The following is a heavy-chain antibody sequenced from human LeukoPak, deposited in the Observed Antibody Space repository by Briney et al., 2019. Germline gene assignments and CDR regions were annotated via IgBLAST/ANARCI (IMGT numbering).Heavy chain of an antibody. J-gene: IGHJ4*02. CDR1: GGTFSDYY. V-gene: IGHV4-30-4*08. D-gene: IGHD5-24*01. CDR3: ARDGL. CDR2: IYYSGST. Sequence: SCKASGGTFSDYYMSWIRQPPGKGLEWIGYIYYSGSTYYNPSLKSRVTISVDTSKNQFSLKLSSVTAADTAVYYCARDGLWGQGTLVTVSS.